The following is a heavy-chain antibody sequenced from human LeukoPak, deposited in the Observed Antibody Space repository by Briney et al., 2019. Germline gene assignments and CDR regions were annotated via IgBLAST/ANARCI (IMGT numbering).Heavy chain of an antibody. D-gene: IGHD6-13*01. Sequence: SVKVSCKASGGTFSSYAISWVRQAPGQGLEWMGGIIPIFGTANYAQKFQGRVTMTTDTSTSTAYMELRSLRSDDTAVYYCARDIAYYYYYMDVWGKGTTVTISS. CDR1: GGTFSSYA. CDR2: IIPIFGTA. CDR3: ARDIAYYYYYMDV. J-gene: IGHJ6*03. V-gene: IGHV1-69*05.